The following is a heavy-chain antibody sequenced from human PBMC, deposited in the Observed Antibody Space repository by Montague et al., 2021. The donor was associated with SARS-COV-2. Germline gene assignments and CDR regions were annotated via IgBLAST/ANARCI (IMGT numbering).Heavy chain of an antibody. CDR3: ARGGRYFDWLLLPY. J-gene: IGHJ4*02. Sequence: SLRLSCAASGFNFTHYAMYWVRQAPGKGLDWVATISYDGTKTYYTDSVKGRFTISRDNSKDTLHLQLSGLRLDDTAIYYCARGGRYFDWLLLPYWGQGALVTVSS. CDR2: ISYDGTKT. CDR1: GFNFTHYA. V-gene: IGHV3-30*04. D-gene: IGHD3-9*01.